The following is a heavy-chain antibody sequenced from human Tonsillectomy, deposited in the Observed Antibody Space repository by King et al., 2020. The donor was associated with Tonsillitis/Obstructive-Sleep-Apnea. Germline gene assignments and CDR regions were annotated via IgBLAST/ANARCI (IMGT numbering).Heavy chain of an antibody. Sequence: VQLQQWGAGLLKPSETLSLTCALYGGPFGGYYWSWIRQPPGKGLEWIGEFNHSVNTDYNPSLKSGVTISVDTSKNQFSLKLTSVTAADTAVYFWGTNNGDFYYYMDVWGKGTTVTVSS. J-gene: IGHJ6*03. D-gene: IGHD2-8*01. CDR3: GTNNGDFYYYMDV. CDR1: GGPFGGYY. CDR2: FNHSVNT. V-gene: IGHV4-34*01.